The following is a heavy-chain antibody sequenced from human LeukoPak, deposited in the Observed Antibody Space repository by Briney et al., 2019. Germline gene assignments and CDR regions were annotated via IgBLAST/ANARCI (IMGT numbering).Heavy chain of an antibody. CDR1: GYTFTNYG. J-gene: IGHJ4*02. CDR3: ARGLGLNSNFDY. D-gene: IGHD1-7*01. V-gene: IGHV1-8*02. Sequence: ASVTVSCKASGYTFTNYGINWVRQATGQGLEWMGWMNPNRCNTGYAQKFQGRVNMTRNTSISTAYMELSSLRSEDKAVYYCARGLGLNSNFDYWGQGTLVTVSS. CDR2: MNPNRCNT.